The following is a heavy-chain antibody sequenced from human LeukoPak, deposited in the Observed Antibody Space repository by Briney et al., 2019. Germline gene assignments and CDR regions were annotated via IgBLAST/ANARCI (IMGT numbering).Heavy chain of an antibody. J-gene: IGHJ1*01. CDR2: IIPIFVTA. CDR1: GGTFCSYA. Sequence: GSSVKVSCKASGGTFCSYAISWVRQAPGQGLEWMGGIIPIFVTANYAQKFQGRVTITADESTSTAYMELSSLRSEDTAVYYCARGFTYYDILTGYYTVAEYFQHWGQGTLVTVSS. D-gene: IGHD3-9*01. CDR3: ARGFTYYDILTGYYTVAEYFQH. V-gene: IGHV1-69*01.